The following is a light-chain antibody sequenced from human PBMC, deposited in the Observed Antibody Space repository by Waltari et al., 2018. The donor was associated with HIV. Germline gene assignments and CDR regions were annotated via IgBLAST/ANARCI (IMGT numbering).Light chain of an antibody. J-gene: IGLJ3*02. CDR3: AGWDDSLSGWV. CDR2: GNK. V-gene: IGLV1-47*01. CDR1: SSNIGSNY. Sequence: QSVLPQPPSASGTPGQRVTISCSGSSSNIGSNYVSWYQQLPGTAPKLLIYGNKQRPSGVPDRFSGSNSGTAASLAISGLRAEDEAGYYCAGWDDSLSGWVFGGGTKLTVL.